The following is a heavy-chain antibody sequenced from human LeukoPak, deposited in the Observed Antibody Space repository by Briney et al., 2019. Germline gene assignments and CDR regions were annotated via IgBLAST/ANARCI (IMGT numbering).Heavy chain of an antibody. Sequence: PRGSLRLSCAASGFTFSSYSMNWVRQAPGKGLEWVSSISSSSSYIYYADSVNGRFTISRDNAKNSLYLQMNSLRAEDTALYYCARDGGDYYYYYMDVWGKGTTVTVSS. CDR1: GFTFSSYS. D-gene: IGHD3-3*01. CDR2: ISSSSSYI. J-gene: IGHJ6*03. CDR3: ARDGGDYYYYYMDV. V-gene: IGHV3-21*04.